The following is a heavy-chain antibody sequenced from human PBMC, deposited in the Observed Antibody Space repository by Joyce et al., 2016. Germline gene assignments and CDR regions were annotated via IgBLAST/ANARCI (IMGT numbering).Heavy chain of an antibody. CDR1: GYSFSDSY. CDR2: INPDTGDT. CDR3: ARGPMPPYAFDV. V-gene: IGHV1-2*06. Sequence: QVNLVQSGAEVKKPGASVKVSCKASGYSFSDSYIHWVRQVPGQGLQWMGRINPDTGDTIYAQKFQGRVTLTRDTFISTVYMEVSRLRSDDTAVYFCARGPMPPYAFDVWGQGTLVTVST. J-gene: IGHJ3*01. D-gene: IGHD2-2*01.